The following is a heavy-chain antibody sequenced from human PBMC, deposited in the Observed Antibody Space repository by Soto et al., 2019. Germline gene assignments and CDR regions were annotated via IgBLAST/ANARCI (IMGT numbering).Heavy chain of an antibody. Sequence: SSETLSLTCTVSGGSISSYYWSWIRQPPGKGLEWIGYIYYSGSTNYNPSLKSRVTISVDTSKNQFSLKLSSVTAADTAVYYCARVGGNDAFDIWGQGTMVTVSS. D-gene: IGHD2-15*01. V-gene: IGHV4-59*01. CDR2: IYYSGST. CDR1: GGSISSYY. J-gene: IGHJ3*02. CDR3: ARVGGNDAFDI.